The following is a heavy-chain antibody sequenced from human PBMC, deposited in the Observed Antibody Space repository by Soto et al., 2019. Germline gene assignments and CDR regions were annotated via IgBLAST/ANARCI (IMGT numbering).Heavy chain of an antibody. J-gene: IGHJ4*02. CDR1: GGTFSSYA. CDR3: ARGVGVAGPTNPHFDY. Sequence: QVQLVQSGAEVKKPGSSVKVSCKASGGTFSSYAISWVRQAPGQGLEWMGGIIPIFGTANYAQKFQGRVTITAVESTRTAYMGLGSLRSEDTAVYFSARGVGVAGPTNPHFDYWGQGTLVTVSS. V-gene: IGHV1-69*01. D-gene: IGHD6-19*01. CDR2: IIPIFGTA.